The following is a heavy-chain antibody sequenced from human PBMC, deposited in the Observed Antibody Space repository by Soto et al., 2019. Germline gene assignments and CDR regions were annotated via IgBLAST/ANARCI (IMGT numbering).Heavy chain of an antibody. CDR3: ARESEQSLINRAEYFQH. J-gene: IGHJ1*01. CDR1: GFTFSSYA. CDR2: ISYDGSNK. V-gene: IGHV3-30-3*01. D-gene: IGHD6-19*01. Sequence: QVQLVESGGGVVQPGRSLRLSCAASGFTFSSYAMHWVRQAPGKGLEWVAVISYDGSNKYYADSVKGRFTISRDNSKNTLYVQTNGLRADDTAVYYCARESEQSLINRAEYFQHWGQGTLVTVSS.